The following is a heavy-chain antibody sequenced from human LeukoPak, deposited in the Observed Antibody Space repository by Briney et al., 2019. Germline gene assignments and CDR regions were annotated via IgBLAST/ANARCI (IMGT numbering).Heavy chain of an antibody. V-gene: IGHV3-33*01. D-gene: IGHD3-3*01. Sequence: GGSLRLSCAASGFTFSSYGMHWVRQAPGKGLEWVAVIWYDGSNKYYADSVKGRFTISRDNSKNTLYLQMNSLRAEDTAVYYCARSSPARGEADYCYYYMDVWGKGTTVTVSS. CDR3: ARSSPARGEADYCYYYMDV. CDR1: GFTFSSYG. CDR2: IWYDGSNK. J-gene: IGHJ6*03.